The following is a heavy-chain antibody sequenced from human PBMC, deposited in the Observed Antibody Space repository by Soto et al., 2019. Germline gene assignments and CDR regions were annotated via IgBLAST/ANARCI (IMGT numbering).Heavy chain of an antibody. CDR1: GFTFSSYG. CDR3: ARVSAYYDILTGYHDDAFDI. J-gene: IGHJ3*02. CDR2: IWYDGSNK. V-gene: IGHV3-33*01. Sequence: LRLSCAASGFTFSSYGMHWVRQAPGKGLEWVAVIWYDGSNKYYADSVKGRFTISRDNSKNTLYLQMNSLRAEDTAVYYCARVSAYYDILTGYHDDAFDIWGQGTMVTVSS. D-gene: IGHD3-9*01.